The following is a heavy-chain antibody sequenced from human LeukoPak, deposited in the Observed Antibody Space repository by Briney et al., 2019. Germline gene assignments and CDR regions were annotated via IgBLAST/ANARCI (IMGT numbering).Heavy chain of an antibody. Sequence: PGGSLRLSCAASGFTFSIYAMSWVRQAPGKGLEWVSAISNSGGFTYYADSVRGRFTISRDNSKNTLYLQMISLRAEDTAIYYCVARESLTFRSSGWDGGLDSGGREPRSP. CDR1: GFTFSIYA. D-gene: IGHD6-19*01. CDR3: VARESLTFRSSGWDGGLDS. CDR2: ISNSGGFT. V-gene: IGHV3-23*01. J-gene: IGHJ4*02.